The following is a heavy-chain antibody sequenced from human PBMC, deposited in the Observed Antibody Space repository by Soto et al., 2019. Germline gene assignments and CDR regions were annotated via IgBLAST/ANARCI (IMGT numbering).Heavy chain of an antibody. CDR2: IIPIFGTA. V-gene: IGHV1-69*01. D-gene: IGHD6-6*01. CDR3: ARGLAARPGVDWFDP. CDR1: GGTFSSYA. Sequence: QVQLVQSGAEVKKPGSSVKVSCKASGGTFSSYAISWVRQAPGQGLEWMGGIIPIFGTANYAQKFQGRVTITADESTSTAYMALSRLRSEDTAVYYCARGLAARPGVDWFDPWGQGTLVTVSS. J-gene: IGHJ5*02.